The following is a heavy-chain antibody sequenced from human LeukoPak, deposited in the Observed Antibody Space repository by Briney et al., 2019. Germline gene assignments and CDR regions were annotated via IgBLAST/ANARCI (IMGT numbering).Heavy chain of an antibody. J-gene: IGHJ4*02. D-gene: IGHD3-22*01. CDR3: ARGPSPGYYDSSGYSPFDY. V-gene: IGHV1-69*05. CDR2: IIPIFGTA. CDR1: GGTFSSYA. Sequence: SVKVSCKASGGTFSSYAIIWVRQAPGQGLEWMGGIIPIFGTANYAQKFQGRVTITTDESTSTAYMELSSLRSEDTAVYYCARGPSPGYYDSSGYSPFDYWGQGTLVTVSS.